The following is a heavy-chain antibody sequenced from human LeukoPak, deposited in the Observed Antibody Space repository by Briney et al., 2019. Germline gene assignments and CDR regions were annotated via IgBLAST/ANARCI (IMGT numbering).Heavy chain of an antibody. D-gene: IGHD3-22*01. V-gene: IGHV1-69*05. CDR3: ARGYYDSSGSIDY. CDR2: IITIFSAA. CDR1: GGTFSSYA. J-gene: IGHJ4*02. Sequence: GSSVKLSCKASGGTFSSYAISWGRQAPGPGLELMGMIITIFSAANYAQKFQGRVTITTDESTSTADRGLISVRSEDTAVYCCARGYYDSSGSIDYWGQGTLVTVSS.